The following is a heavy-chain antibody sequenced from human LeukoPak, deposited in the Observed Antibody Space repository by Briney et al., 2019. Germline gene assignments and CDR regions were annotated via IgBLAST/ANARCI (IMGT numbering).Heavy chain of an antibody. J-gene: IGHJ2*01. Sequence: ASETLSLTCTVSGGSISSYYWSWIRQPAGKGLEWIGRIYSSGSTNYNPSLKSRVTMSVDTSKNQFSLKLSSVTAADTAVYYCARGQYHLLYWYFDLWGRGTLVTVSS. V-gene: IGHV4-4*07. CDR1: GGSISSYY. D-gene: IGHD2-2*01. CDR3: ARGQYHLLYWYFDL. CDR2: IYSSGST.